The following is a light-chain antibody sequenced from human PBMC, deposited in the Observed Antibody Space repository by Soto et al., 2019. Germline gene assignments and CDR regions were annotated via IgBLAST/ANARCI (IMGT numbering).Light chain of an antibody. V-gene: IGLV2-14*01. J-gene: IGLJ1*01. CDR3: SSYTTSAPYV. CDR1: SSDVGAYNF. CDR2: EVT. Sequence: QSALTQPASVTGSPGQAITVSCTGTSSDVGAYNFVSWYQHHPGRAPKLLIYEVTVRPSGVSNRFSGSKSGNTASLTISGPEDEDEDDYYCSSYTTSAPYVFGGGTKLTVL.